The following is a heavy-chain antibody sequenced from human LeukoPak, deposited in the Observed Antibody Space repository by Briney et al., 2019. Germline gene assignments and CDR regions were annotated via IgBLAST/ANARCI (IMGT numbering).Heavy chain of an antibody. CDR1: GGSISSSSYY. J-gene: IGHJ4*02. Sequence: PSETLSLTCTVSGGSISSSSYYWGWLRQPPGKGLEWIGSIYYTDSTYYHPSLKSLVTISVDTSKNQFSLKLSSVTAADTAVYYCARSPPYYYDSRGIRPSYYFDYWGQGTLVTVSS. D-gene: IGHD3-22*01. CDR2: IYYTDST. V-gene: IGHV4-39*07. CDR3: ARSPPYYYDSRGIRPSYYFDY.